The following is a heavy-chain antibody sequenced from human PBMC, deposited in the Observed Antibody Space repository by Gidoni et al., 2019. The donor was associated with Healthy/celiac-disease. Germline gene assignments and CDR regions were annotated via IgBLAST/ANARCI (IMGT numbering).Heavy chain of an antibody. CDR1: GFTFISYW. J-gene: IGHJ4*02. CDR2: IKLDGSEK. V-gene: IGHV3-7*01. CDR3: ARVLSGITMVRGVIPPDY. D-gene: IGHD3-10*01. Sequence: EVQLVESGGGLFQPGGSLRLSCAAYGFTFISYWLSWVRQAPGKGWEWVANIKLDGSEKYYVDSVKGRFTISRDNAKNSLYLQMNSLRAEDTAVYYCARVLSGITMVRGVIPPDYWGQGTLVTVSS.